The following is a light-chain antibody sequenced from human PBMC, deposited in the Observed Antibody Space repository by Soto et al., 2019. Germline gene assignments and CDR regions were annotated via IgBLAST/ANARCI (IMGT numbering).Light chain of an antibody. CDR2: AAS. CDR3: QQSFSTRWT. CDR1: QSISSY. V-gene: IGKV1-39*01. J-gene: IGKJ1*01. Sequence: DIQMTQSPSSLSASVGDRVTITCRASQSISSYLNWYQQKPGKAPKLLIYAASSLQSGVPSSFSGSGSGTDFTLTISSLQPEDFVTYYCQQSFSTRWTFGQGTKVEIK.